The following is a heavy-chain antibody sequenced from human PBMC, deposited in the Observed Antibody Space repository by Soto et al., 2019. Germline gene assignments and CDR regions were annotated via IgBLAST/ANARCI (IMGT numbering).Heavy chain of an antibody. CDR3: ARDWPDSSGFKGFDY. CDR1: GGSISSGGYY. V-gene: IGHV4-31*03. D-gene: IGHD3-22*01. Sequence: SETLSLTCTVSGGSISSGGYYWSWIRQHPRKSLKWIGYIYYSGSTYYNPSLKSRVTISVDTSKNQFSLKLSSVTAADTAFYYCARDWPDSSGFKGFDYWGQGTLVTVSS. CDR2: IYYSGST. J-gene: IGHJ4*02.